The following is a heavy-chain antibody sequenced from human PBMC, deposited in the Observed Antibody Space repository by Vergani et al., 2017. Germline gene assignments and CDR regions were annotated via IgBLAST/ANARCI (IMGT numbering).Heavy chain of an antibody. V-gene: IGHV3-23*01. J-gene: IGHJ4*01. CDR2: ISGQNFRT. D-gene: IGHD1-20*01. CDR1: GFTFSNSA. Sequence: EVQLLESGGGLVQPGGSLRLSCAASGFTFSNSAVSWVRQAPGRGLAWVSSISGQNFRTHYADSVKGRFTISRDDSKNTLYLQMNSLRVEDTAVYYCARAYGRYDWFDYWGQRTLVTVSS. CDR3: ARAYGRYDWFDY.